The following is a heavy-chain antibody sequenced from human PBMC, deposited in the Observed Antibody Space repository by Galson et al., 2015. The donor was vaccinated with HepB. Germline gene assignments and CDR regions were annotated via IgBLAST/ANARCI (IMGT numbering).Heavy chain of an antibody. J-gene: IGHJ4*02. CDR1: GGSINSGNW. D-gene: IGHD4-17*01. V-gene: IGHV4-4*02. Sequence: TLSLTCAVSGGSINSGNWWSWVRQPPGKGLEWIGEISHGGNTNYNPSLKSRVTISVDKSKNQFSLRLNSVTAADTAVYYCARVRGVTVTTPDYWGQGILVTVSS. CDR3: ARVRGVTVTTPDY. CDR2: ISHGGNT.